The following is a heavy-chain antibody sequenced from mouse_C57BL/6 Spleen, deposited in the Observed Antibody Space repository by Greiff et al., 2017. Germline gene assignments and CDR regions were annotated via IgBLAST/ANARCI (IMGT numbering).Heavy chain of an antibody. D-gene: IGHD1-1*01. J-gene: IGHJ2*01. CDR2: IHPNSGST. CDR1: GYTFTSYW. CDR3: ARLTTVVAGFDY. V-gene: IGHV1-64*01. Sequence: VQLQQPGAELVKPGASVKLSCKASGYTFTSYWMHWVKQRPGQGLEWIGMIHPNSGSTNYNEKFKSKATLTVDKSSSTAYMQLSSLTSEDSAVYYCARLTTVVAGFDYWGQGTTLTVSS.